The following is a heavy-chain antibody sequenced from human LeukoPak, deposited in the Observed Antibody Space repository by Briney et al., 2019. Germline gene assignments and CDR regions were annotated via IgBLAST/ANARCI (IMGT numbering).Heavy chain of an antibody. D-gene: IGHD5-24*01. Sequence: PSETLSLTCTVSGGSISSYYWSWIRQPPGKGLEWIGYIYYSGSTNYNPSLKSRVTISVDTSKNQFSLKLSSVTAADTAVYYCARGAERWLQQNDYWGQGTLVTVSS. J-gene: IGHJ4*02. V-gene: IGHV4-59*12. CDR2: IYYSGST. CDR1: GGSISSYY. CDR3: ARGAERWLQQNDY.